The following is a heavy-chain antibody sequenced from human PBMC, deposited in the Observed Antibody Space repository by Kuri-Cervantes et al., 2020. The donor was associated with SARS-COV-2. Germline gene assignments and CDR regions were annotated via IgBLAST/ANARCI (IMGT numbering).Heavy chain of an antibody. CDR3: ASLCGGVCLSLFEY. J-gene: IGHJ4*02. CDR1: GFTFSGHW. D-gene: IGHD2-21*02. V-gene: IGHV3-74*01. CDR2: INPDGSYT. Sequence: GESLKISCAASGFTFSGHWIHWVRQAQGKGLVWVSRINPDGSYTNNADSVEGRFTISRDNATNSLYLQMNSLRAEDTAVYYCASLCGGVCLSLFEYWGQGTLVTVSS.